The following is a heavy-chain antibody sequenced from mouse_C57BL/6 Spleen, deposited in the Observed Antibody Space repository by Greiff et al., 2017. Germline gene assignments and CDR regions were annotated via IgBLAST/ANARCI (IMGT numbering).Heavy chain of an antibody. J-gene: IGHJ2*01. D-gene: IGHD1-1*01. CDR1: GYTFTSYN. Sequence: SGAELVRPGASVKMSCKASGYTFTSYNMHWVKQTTRQGLEWIGAIYPGNGDTSSNQKFKGKATLTVDKSSSTAYMQLSSLTSEDSAVYFCASEDYYGSSYYFDYWGQGTTLTVSS. CDR3: ASEDYYGSSYYFDY. CDR2: IYPGNGDT. V-gene: IGHV1-12*01.